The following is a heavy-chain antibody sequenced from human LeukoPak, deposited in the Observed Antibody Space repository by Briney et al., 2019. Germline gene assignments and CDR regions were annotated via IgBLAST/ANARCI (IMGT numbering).Heavy chain of an antibody. CDR3: AKDARKGMYYDFWSGDAFDI. CDR2: IIPIFGTA. V-gene: IGHV1-69*13. Sequence: SVKVSCKASGGTFSSYAISWVRQAPGQGLEWMGGIIPIFGTANYAQKFQGRVTITADESTSTAYMELSSLRSEDTAVYYCAKDARKGMYYDFWSGDAFDIWGQGTMVTVSS. CDR1: GGTFSSYA. J-gene: IGHJ3*02. D-gene: IGHD3-3*01.